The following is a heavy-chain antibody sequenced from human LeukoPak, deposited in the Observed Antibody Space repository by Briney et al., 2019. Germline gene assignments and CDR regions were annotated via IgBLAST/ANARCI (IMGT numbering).Heavy chain of an antibody. D-gene: IGHD3-3*01. CDR3: ASYPLAYYDFWSGYPYFDY. J-gene: IGHJ4*02. CDR1: GFTFSDYY. V-gene: IGHV3-11*04. CDR2: ISSSGSTI. Sequence: GGSLRLSCAASGFTFSDYYMSWIRQAPGKGLEWVSYISSSGSTIYYADSVKGRFTISRDNAKNSLYLQMNSLRAEDTAVYYCASYPLAYYDFWSGYPYFDYWGQGTLVTVSS.